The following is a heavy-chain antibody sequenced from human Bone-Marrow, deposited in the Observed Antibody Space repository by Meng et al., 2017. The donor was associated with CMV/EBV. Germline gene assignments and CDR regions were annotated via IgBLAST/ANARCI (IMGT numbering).Heavy chain of an antibody. CDR2: MNPNSGNT. J-gene: IGHJ6*02. CDR1: GYTFTTYD. V-gene: IGHV1-8*01. D-gene: IGHD2-2*01. Sequence: ASVKASCKASGYTFTTYDINWVRQATGQGLEWMGWMNPNSGNTGYAQKFQGRDTLTRVTSITTAYMELSTLTSDDTAVYYCARTRIEVEPDGSKIKYYNYGMDVWAQGTTATVPS. CDR3: ARTRIEVEPDGSKIKYYNYGMDV.